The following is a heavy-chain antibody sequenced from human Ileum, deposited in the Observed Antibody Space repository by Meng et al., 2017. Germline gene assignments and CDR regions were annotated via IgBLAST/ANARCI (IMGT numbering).Heavy chain of an antibody. D-gene: IGHD4-17*01. CDR2: INAGSGDT. CDR3: AKDSHGYGDGGH. J-gene: IGHJ4*02. V-gene: IGHV1-46*01. Sequence: VQLVQSGAEVKKPGASGKVSCKASGYTFTTSYAHWVRQAPGQGLEWMGVINAGSGDTGYAQKFQGRLTMTRDTSTSTLYMELSSLRSEDTAVYYCAKDSHGYGDGGHWGQGTLVTVSS. CDR1: GYTFTTSY.